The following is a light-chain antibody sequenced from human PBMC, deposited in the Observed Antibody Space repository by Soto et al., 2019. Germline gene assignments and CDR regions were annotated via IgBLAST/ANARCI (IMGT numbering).Light chain of an antibody. CDR2: DAS. Sequence: DYQKTQTPSTREASLVDGVTISFRASQSIGSWLAWYQQKPGKAPNLLIYDASSLERGVPSRFSGSGSGTEFTRTISSLQVDAFPTYHCQQYNSYSGTFWQGTKVDIK. V-gene: IGKV1-5*01. CDR1: QSIGSW. CDR3: QQYNSYSGT. J-gene: IGKJ1*01.